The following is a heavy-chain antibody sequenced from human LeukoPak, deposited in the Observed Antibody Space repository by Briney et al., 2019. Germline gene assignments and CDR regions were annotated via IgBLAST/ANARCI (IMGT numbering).Heavy chain of an antibody. CDR1: GYSFTNYR. Sequence: PGESLRISCKGSGYSFTNYRINWVRQMPGKGLEWMGRIDPSDSYTNYSPSFQGHVTISADKSISTAYLQWSSLKASDTAMYYCATVSSMVRGVPFDYWGQGTLVTVSS. CDR3: ATVSSMVRGVPFDY. D-gene: IGHD3-10*01. J-gene: IGHJ4*02. V-gene: IGHV5-10-1*01. CDR2: IDPSDSYT.